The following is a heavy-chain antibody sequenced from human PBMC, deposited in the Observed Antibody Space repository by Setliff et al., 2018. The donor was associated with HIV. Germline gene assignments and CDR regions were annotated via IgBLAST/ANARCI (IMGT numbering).Heavy chain of an antibody. CDR3: ARDQRWEVTHYFDY. Sequence: GGSLRLSCAASGFIFRNYWMHWVRQAPGKGLVWVSCRNSDGSSTTYADSVKGRFTISRDNAKNTVYLQMNSLRADDTAVYYCARDQRWEVTHYFDYWGQGALVTVSS. CDR1: GFIFRNYW. V-gene: IGHV3-74*03. D-gene: IGHD1-26*01. CDR2: RNSDGSST. J-gene: IGHJ4*02.